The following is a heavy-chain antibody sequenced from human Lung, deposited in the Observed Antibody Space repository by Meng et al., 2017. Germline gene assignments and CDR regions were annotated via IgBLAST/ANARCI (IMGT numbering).Heavy chain of an antibody. CDR2: IWNDGSNQ. J-gene: IGHJ4*02. CDR3: ARDERATQFEY. CDR1: GFSFRSYG. V-gene: IGHV3-33*01. Sequence: HVHLVGSGGGVVQTGKSLGVSCEVSGFSFRSYGMQWVRQAPGKGLEWVAVIWNDGSNQYYADSVKGRFSISRDNSKNTLFLQMNSLRAEDTAMYFCARDERATQFEYWGQGTLVTVSS.